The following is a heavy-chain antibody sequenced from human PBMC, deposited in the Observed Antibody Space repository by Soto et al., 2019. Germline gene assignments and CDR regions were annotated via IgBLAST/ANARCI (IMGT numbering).Heavy chain of an antibody. Sequence: EVQLVESGGGLVQPGGSLRLSCAVSGITFSPPWMNWVRQTPGKGLGWVAIINQDGTEIIYVDSVNGRFTISRDTSKNALHQQMNSLRAEDTAVYYCVGGYGWVPDFWGQGTLVTVSS. CDR1: GITFSPPW. D-gene: IGHD6-19*01. CDR3: VGGYGWVPDF. V-gene: IGHV3-7*05. J-gene: IGHJ4*02. CDR2: INQDGTEI.